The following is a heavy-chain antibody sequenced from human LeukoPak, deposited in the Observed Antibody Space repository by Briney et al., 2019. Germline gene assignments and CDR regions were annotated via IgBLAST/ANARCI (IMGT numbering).Heavy chain of an antibody. D-gene: IGHD1-26*01. CDR3: ARSWELDY. CDR1: GGSFSGYY. CDR2: INHSGST. J-gene: IGHJ4*02. Sequence: SETLSLTCDAYGGSFSGYYWSWIRQPPGKGLEWIGEINHSGSTNYNPSLKSRVTISVDTSKNQFSLKLSSVTAADTAVYYCARSWELDYWGQGTLVTVSS. V-gene: IGHV4-34*01.